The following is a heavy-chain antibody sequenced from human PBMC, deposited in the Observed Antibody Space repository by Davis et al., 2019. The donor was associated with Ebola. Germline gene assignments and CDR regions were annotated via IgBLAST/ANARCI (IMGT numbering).Heavy chain of an antibody. J-gene: IGHJ3*02. CDR2: ISSSSSYI. CDR3: AKDRGYSYGYSVANAFDI. Sequence: GESLKISCAASGFTFSSYSMNWVRQAPGKGLEWVSSISSSSSYIYYADSVKGRFTISRDNAKNSLYLQMNSLRAEDTALYYCAKDRGYSYGYSVANAFDIWGQGTMVTVSS. D-gene: IGHD5-18*01. CDR1: GFTFSSYS. V-gene: IGHV3-21*04.